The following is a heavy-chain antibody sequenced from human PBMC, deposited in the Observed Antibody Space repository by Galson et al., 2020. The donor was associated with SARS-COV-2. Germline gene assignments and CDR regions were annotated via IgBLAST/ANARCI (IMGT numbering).Heavy chain of an antibody. CDR3: AKEGAYCSSTSCEERHYFDY. J-gene: IGHJ4*01. V-gene: IGHV3-30*02. CDR2: IRYDGSNK. CDR1: GFTFSSYG. Sequence: GGSLRLSCAASGFTFSSYGMHWVRQAPGKGLEWVAFIRYDGSNKYYADSVKGRFTISRDNSKNTLYLQMNSLRAEDTAVYYCAKEGAYCSSTSCEERHYFDYWGHGTLVTVSS. D-gene: IGHD2-2*01.